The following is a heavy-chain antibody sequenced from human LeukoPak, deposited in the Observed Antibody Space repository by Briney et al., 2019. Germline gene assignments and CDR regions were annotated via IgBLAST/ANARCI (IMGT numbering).Heavy chain of an antibody. J-gene: IGHJ4*02. Sequence: SETLSLTCAVYGGSFSVYYWSWIRQPPGKGLEWIGEINHSGSTNYNPSLKSRVTISVDTSKNQFSLKLSSVTAADTAVYYCARGLLYSSNQFDYWGQGTLVTVSS. CDR1: GGSFSVYY. CDR2: INHSGST. CDR3: ARGLLYSSNQFDY. D-gene: IGHD6-13*01. V-gene: IGHV4-34*01.